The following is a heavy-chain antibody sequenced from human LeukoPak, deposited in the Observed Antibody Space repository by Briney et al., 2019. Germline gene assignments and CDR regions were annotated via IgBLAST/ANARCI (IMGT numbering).Heavy chain of an antibody. J-gene: IGHJ4*02. V-gene: IGHV3-23*01. CDR2: ISGSGGST. Sequence: QTGGSLRLSCAASGFTFSSYAMSWVRQAPGKGLEWVSAISGSGGSTYYADSVKGRFTISRDNSKNTLYLQMNSLRAEDTAVYYCAKILLRFLEFDHYFDYWGQGTLVTVSS. D-gene: IGHD3-3*01. CDR3: AKILLRFLEFDHYFDY. CDR1: GFTFSSYA.